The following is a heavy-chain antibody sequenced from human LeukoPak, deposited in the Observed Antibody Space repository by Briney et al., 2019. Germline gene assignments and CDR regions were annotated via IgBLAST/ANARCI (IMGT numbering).Heavy chain of an antibody. J-gene: IGHJ3*01. Sequence: GGSLRLSCAASAFTFTSYGLHWVRQAPGKGLEWVSFIRYDGSNKYYADSVKGRFIISRDNSKNSLYLQMNSLRAEDTAVYYCARDDTHYGSSGSFYDAFDVWGQGTMVTVSS. CDR3: ARDDTHYGSSGSFYDAFDV. V-gene: IGHV3-30*02. D-gene: IGHD3-22*01. CDR1: AFTFTSYG. CDR2: IRYDGSNK.